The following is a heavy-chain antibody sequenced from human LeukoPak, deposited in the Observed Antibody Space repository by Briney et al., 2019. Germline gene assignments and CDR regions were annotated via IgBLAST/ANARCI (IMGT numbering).Heavy chain of an antibody. Sequence: ASVMVSCKASGYTFTGYYMHWVRQAPGQGLEWMGRINPNSGGTNYAQKFQGRVTMTRDTSISTAYMELSRLRSDDTAVYYCARVAIYYYDSSTAGRLEDYWGQGTLVTVSS. CDR2: INPNSGGT. V-gene: IGHV1-2*06. CDR1: GYTFTGYY. J-gene: IGHJ4*02. CDR3: ARVAIYYYDSSTAGRLEDY. D-gene: IGHD3-22*01.